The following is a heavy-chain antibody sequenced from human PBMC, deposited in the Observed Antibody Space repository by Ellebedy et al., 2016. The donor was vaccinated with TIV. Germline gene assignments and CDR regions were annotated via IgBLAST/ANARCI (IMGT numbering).Heavy chain of an antibody. V-gene: IGHV4-39*07. CDR1: GGSISSSSYY. CDR2: IYHSGST. CDR3: ASGRIGLDY. J-gene: IGHJ4*02. D-gene: IGHD1-26*01. Sequence: MPSETLSLTCTVSGGSISSSSYYWGWIRQPPGKGLEWIGSIYHSGSTYYNPSLKSRVTISVDRSKNQFSLKLSSVTAADTAVYYCASGRIGLDYWGQGTLVTVSS.